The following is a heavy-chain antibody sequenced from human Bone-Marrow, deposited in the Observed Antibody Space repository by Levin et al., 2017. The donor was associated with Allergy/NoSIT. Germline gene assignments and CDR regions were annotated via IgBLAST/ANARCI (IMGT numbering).Heavy chain of an antibody. CDR3: ARTNAPYCIIDY. CDR1: GGSISSSSYY. D-gene: IGHD2-15*01. J-gene: IGHJ4*02. CDR2: IYYSGST. V-gene: IGHV4-39*01. Sequence: PSETLSLTCTVSGGSISSSSYYWGWIRQPPGKGLEWIGSIYYSGSTYYNPTLKSRVTISVDTSKNQFSLKLSSVTAADTAVYYCARTNAPYCIIDYWGQGTLVTVSS.